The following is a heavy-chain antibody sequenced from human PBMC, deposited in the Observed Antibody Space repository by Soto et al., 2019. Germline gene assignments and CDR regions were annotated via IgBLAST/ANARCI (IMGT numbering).Heavy chain of an antibody. CDR1: CGSISSYY. D-gene: IGHD2-8*02. J-gene: IGHJ4*02. V-gene: IGHV4-59*12. Sequence: SETLSLTCTVSCGSISSYYWSWIRQPPGRGLEWIGYIYYSGRTYYNPSLKSRVTISVDTSKNQFSLKLTSVTAADTAVYYCARDKITGLFDYWGQGTLVTVSS. CDR3: ARDKITGLFDY. CDR2: IYYSGRT.